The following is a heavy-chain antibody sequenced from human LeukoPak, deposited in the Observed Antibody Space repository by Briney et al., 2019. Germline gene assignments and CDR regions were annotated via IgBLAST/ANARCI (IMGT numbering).Heavy chain of an antibody. CDR1: GGSLSGYY. Sequence: SETLSLTCAVYGGSLSGYYWSWIRQPPQKGLEWIGEINHSGSTNYNPSLKSRVTISVDTSKNQFSLKLNSVTAADTAVFYCARGAGRAATSANWFDPWGQGTLVTVSS. CDR3: ARGAGRAATSANWFDP. CDR2: INHSGST. V-gene: IGHV4-34*01. J-gene: IGHJ5*02. D-gene: IGHD5-12*01.